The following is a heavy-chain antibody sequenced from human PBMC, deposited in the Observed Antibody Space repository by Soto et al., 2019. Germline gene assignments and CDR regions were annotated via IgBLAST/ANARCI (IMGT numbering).Heavy chain of an antibody. CDR1: GGSMSSYY. CDR2: IYFIGST. CDR3: ARTQGPYCSGGRCLTFDP. Sequence: SSETLSLTCTVSGGSMSSYYWSWIRQPPGKGLEWIGYIYFIGSTNYNPSLKSRVTISVDTSKNQFSLKLSSVTAADTAVYYCARTQGPYCSGGRCLTFDPWGQGTLVTVSS. V-gene: IGHV4-59*08. D-gene: IGHD2-15*01. J-gene: IGHJ5*02.